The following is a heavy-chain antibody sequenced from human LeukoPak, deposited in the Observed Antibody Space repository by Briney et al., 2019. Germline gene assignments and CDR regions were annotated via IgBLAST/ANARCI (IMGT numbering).Heavy chain of an antibody. CDR2: INPSGGST. CDR3: ARPTVVKGSDAFDI. D-gene: IGHD4-23*01. Sequence: GASVKVSCKASGYTFTSYYMHWVRQAPGQGLEWMGIINPSGGSTSYAQKFQGRVTITRNTSISTAYMELSSLRSEDTAVYYCARPTVVKGSDAFDIWGQGTMVTVSS. J-gene: IGHJ3*02. V-gene: IGHV1-46*01. CDR1: GYTFTSYY.